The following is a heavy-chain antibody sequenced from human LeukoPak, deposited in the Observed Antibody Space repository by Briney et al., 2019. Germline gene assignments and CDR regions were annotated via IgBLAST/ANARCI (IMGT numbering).Heavy chain of an antibody. CDR2: IIPIFGTA. Sequence: ASVTVSCKASGGTFISYAISWVRQAPGQGLEWMGRIIPIFGTANYGQKIQGRVTISADDSTSTAYLELSSLRSEDTAVYYCASETPIVVVPAATDIVYYYGMDVWGQGTTVTVSS. CDR1: GGTFISYA. J-gene: IGHJ6*02. D-gene: IGHD2-2*01. V-gene: IGHV1-69*13. CDR3: ASETPIVVVPAATDIVYYYGMDV.